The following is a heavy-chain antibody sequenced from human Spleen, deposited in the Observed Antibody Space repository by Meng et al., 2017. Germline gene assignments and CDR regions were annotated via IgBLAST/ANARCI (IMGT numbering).Heavy chain of an antibody. D-gene: IGHD4-11*01. V-gene: IGHV3-21*01. Sequence: GESLKISCEASGFTFSSYSMNWVRQAPGKGLEWVSSISSSSSYIYYADSVKGRFTISRDNSKNTLYLQMNSLRAEDTAVYYCARDGLDYPFDYWGQGTLVTVSS. CDR2: ISSSSSYI. CDR3: ARDGLDYPFDY. J-gene: IGHJ4*02. CDR1: GFTFSSYS.